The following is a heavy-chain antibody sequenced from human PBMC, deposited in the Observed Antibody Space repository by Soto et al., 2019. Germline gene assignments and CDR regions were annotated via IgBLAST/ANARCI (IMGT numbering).Heavy chain of an antibody. CDR1: GFTFSSYG. CDR2: ISYDGSNK. Sequence: PGGSLRLSCAASGFTFSSYGMHWVRQAPGKGLEWVAVISYDGSNKYYADSVKGRFTISRDNSKNTLYLQMNSLRAEDTAVYYCAKDGAADYYDSTDWFDPWGQGTLVTVSS. D-gene: IGHD3-22*01. J-gene: IGHJ5*02. V-gene: IGHV3-30*18. CDR3: AKDGAADYYDSTDWFDP.